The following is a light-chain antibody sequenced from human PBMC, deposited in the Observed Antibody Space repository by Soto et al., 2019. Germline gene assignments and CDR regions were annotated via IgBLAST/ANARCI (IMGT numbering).Light chain of an antibody. V-gene: IGKV3-11*01. CDR2: DAS. J-gene: IGKJ4*01. CDR1: QSISSH. Sequence: EIVLTRSPATLSLSPGERATLSCRASQSISSHLTWYQQKPGQAPRLLIYDASNRATDIPARFSGSGSGTDFTLTISSLEPEDFAVYYCQRRDWPLAFGGGTKVEIK. CDR3: QRRDWPLA.